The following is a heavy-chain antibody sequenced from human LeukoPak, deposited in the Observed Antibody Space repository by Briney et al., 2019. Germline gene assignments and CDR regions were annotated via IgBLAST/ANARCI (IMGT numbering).Heavy chain of an antibody. CDR3: ARGPGEYYYYMDV. D-gene: IGHD1-14*01. CDR2: IYYSGST. V-gene: IGHV4-59*01. CDR1: GDSINSYY. Sequence: SETLSLTCTVSGDSINSYYWRWLRQPPGKGLEWIGYIYYSGSTNYNPSLKSRVTISVHTSKKQFSLNLSSVTAADTAIYYCARGPGEYYYYMDVWGKGTTVTISS. J-gene: IGHJ6*03.